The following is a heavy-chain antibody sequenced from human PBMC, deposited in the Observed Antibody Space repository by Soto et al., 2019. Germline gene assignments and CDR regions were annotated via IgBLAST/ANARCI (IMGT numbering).Heavy chain of an antibody. D-gene: IGHD5-12*01. Sequence: SETLSLTCTVSGGSISSYYWSWIRQPPGKGLEWIGYIYYSGSTNYNPSLKSRVTISVDTSKNQFSPKLSSVTAADTAVYYCARDRTRDGYNLFDYWGQGTLVTVSS. CDR3: ARDRTRDGYNLFDY. V-gene: IGHV4-59*01. CDR1: GGSISSYY. J-gene: IGHJ4*02. CDR2: IYYSGST.